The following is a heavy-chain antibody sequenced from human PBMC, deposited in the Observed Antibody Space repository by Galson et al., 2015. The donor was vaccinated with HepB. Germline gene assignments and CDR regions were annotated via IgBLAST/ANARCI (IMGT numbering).Heavy chain of an antibody. J-gene: IGHJ3*01. V-gene: IGHV1-18*01. CDR1: GYTFTSHS. CDR2: INVNTGYT. CDR3: ARGGSRYGAEAFDV. D-gene: IGHD5-18*01. Sequence: SVKVSCKASGYTFTSHSITWVRQAPGQGREWMGWINVNTGYTDYGQKAQGRVAVTTDTSTSTASMELRGLRSDDTAVYYCARGGSRYGAEAFDVWGQGTKVTVSS.